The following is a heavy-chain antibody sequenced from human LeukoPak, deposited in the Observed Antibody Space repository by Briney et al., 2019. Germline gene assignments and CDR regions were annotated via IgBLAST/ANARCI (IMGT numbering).Heavy chain of an antibody. J-gene: IGHJ5*02. CDR3: ARHSSYDILTGYLEGWFDP. CDR2: ISYSGST. D-gene: IGHD3-9*01. Sequence: SETLSLTCTVSGGSISSYYWSWIRQPPGMGLEWIGYISYSGSTNYNPSLKSRVTMSVDTSKNQLSLKLSSVTAGDTVVYYCARHSSYDILTGYLEGWFDPWGQGTLVTVSS. V-gene: IGHV4-59*01. CDR1: GGSISSYY.